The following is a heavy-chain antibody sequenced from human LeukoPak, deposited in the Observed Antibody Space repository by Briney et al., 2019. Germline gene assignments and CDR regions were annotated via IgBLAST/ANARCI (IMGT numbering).Heavy chain of an antibody. Sequence: SETLSLTCTVSGGSISSSSYYWGWIRQPPGKGLEWIGSIYYSGSTYYNPSLKSRVTISVDTSKNQFSLKLSSVTAADTAVYYCARSPVDTAMAFYWGQGTLVTVSS. CDR3: ARSPVDTAMAFY. V-gene: IGHV4-39*07. J-gene: IGHJ4*02. CDR1: GGSISSSSYY. D-gene: IGHD5-18*01. CDR2: IYYSGST.